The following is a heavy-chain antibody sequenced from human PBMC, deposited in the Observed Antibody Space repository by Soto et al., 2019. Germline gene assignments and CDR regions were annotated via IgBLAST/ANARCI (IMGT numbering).Heavy chain of an antibody. CDR1: GYTFPSYG. V-gene: IGHV1-18*04. D-gene: IGHD2-15*01. CDR2: ISAYNGNT. J-gene: IGHJ3*02. CDR3: ARDVTGPGGLGYCSGGSCNDAFDI. Sequence: ASVKVSCKASGYTFPSYGISWVRQAPGQGLAWMGWISAYNGNTNYAQKLQGRVTMTTDTSTSTAYMELRSLRSYDTAVYYCARDVTGPGGLGYCSGGSCNDAFDIWGQGTMVTVSS.